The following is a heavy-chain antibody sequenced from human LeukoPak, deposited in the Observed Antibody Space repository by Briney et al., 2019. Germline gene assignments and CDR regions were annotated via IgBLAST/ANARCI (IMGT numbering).Heavy chain of an antibody. Sequence: PGGSLRLSCAASGFPFSTYTMNWVRQAPGKGLEWVSSISSSSSYIHYADSMNGRFTVSRDNAKNSLYLQLNNVRAEDTAVYYCARDRRYFDTGGLGGPDYWGQGTLITVSS. CDR1: GFPFSTYT. CDR3: ARDRRYFDTGGLGGPDY. CDR2: ISSSSSYI. V-gene: IGHV3-21*01. D-gene: IGHD2-8*02. J-gene: IGHJ4*02.